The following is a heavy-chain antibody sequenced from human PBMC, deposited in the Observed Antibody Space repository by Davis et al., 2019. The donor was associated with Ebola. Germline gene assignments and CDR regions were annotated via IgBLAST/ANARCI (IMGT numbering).Heavy chain of an antibody. CDR2: INWNGGSR. V-gene: IGHV3-20*04. CDR3: ARRLWSPYYYYGMDV. Sequence: GESLKISCAASGFTFSSYSMSWVRQTPGKGLEWVSGINWNGGSRGYVESVKGRFTISRDNAKNSLYLQMNSLRAEDTAVYYCARRLWSPYYYYGMDVWGQGTTVTVSS. CDR1: GFTFSSYS. D-gene: IGHD2-21*01. J-gene: IGHJ6*02.